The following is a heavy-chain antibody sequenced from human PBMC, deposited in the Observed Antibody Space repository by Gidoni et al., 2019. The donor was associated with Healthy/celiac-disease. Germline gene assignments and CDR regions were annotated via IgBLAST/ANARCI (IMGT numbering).Heavy chain of an antibody. J-gene: IGHJ4*02. V-gene: IGHV3-23*01. D-gene: IGHD4-17*01. CDR1: GFPFSSYA. Sequence: EVQLLASGGGLVQPGGSLILSCAASGFPFSSYAMSWVRQAPGKGLEWGSDMSGSGGRTYYADSVKGRFTISRDNSKNTLYLQMNSLRAEDTAVYYCAKERTFRTVLYFDYWGQGTLVTVSS. CDR2: MSGSGGRT. CDR3: AKERTFRTVLYFDY.